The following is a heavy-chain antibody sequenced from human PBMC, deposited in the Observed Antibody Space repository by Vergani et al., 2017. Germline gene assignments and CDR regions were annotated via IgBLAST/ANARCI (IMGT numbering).Heavy chain of an antibody. Sequence: EVQLLESGGGLVQPGGSLRLSCAASGFTFSSYAMSWVRQAPGKRLEWVSAISGSGGSTYYAASVKGRFTISRDNSKNTLYLQMNSLRAEDTAVYYCAKVRITMIVVGIGYDYWGQGTLVTVSS. V-gene: IGHV3-23*01. D-gene: IGHD3-22*01. CDR2: ISGSGGST. J-gene: IGHJ4*02. CDR1: GFTFSSYA. CDR3: AKVRITMIVVGIGYDY.